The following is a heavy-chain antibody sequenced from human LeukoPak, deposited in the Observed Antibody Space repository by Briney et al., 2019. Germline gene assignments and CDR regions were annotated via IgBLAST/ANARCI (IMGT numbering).Heavy chain of an antibody. CDR1: GFTFSSYG. V-gene: IGHV3-30*02. D-gene: IGHD2-2*01. Sequence: PGGSLRLSCAASGFTFSSYGMHWVRQAPGKGLEWVAFIRYDGSNKYYADYVKGRFTISRDNSKNTLYLQMNSLRAEDTAVYYCAKDGSVVVPAAIPFDYWGQGTLVTVSS. CDR2: IRYDGSNK. CDR3: AKDGSVVVPAAIPFDY. J-gene: IGHJ4*02.